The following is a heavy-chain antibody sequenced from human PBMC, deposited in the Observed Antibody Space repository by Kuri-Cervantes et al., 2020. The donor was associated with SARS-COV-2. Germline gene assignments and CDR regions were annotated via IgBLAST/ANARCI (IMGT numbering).Heavy chain of an antibody. CDR3: ARITIFGVVIIYYYMDV. CDR2: IYYSGST. V-gene: IGHV4-39*01. D-gene: IGHD3-3*01. CDR1: GGSISSSSYY. J-gene: IGHJ6*03. Sequence: GSLRLSCTVSGGSISSSSYYWGWIRQPPGKGLEWIGSIYYSGSTYYNPSLKSRVTISVDTSKNQFSLKLSSVTAADTAVYYCARITIFGVVIIYYYMDVWGKGTTVTVSS.